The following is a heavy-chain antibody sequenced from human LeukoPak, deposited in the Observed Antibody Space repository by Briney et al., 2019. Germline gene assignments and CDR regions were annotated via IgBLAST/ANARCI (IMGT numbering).Heavy chain of an antibody. CDR1: AFTFGDYA. J-gene: IGHJ4*02. CDR3: TRGGGAYYDFWSGYLYYFDY. Sequence: PGGSLRLSCTASAFTFGDYAMSCVRQAPGKGLEWVGFIRSKAYGGTTEYAASVKGRFTISRDDSKSIAYLQMNSLKTEDTAVYYCTRGGGAYYDFWSGYLYYFDYWGQGTLVTVSS. D-gene: IGHD3-3*01. CDR2: IRSKAYGGTT. V-gene: IGHV3-49*04.